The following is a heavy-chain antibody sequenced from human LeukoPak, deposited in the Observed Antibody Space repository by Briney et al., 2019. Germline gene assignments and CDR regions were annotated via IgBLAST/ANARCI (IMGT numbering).Heavy chain of an antibody. CDR2: IYYSGST. CDR1: GGSISSHY. D-gene: IGHD2-15*01. CDR3: AKYEPYCSGGSCYGWFDP. V-gene: IGHV4-59*11. Sequence: SETLSLTCSVSGGSISSHYWSWIRQPPGKGLEWIGYIYYSGSTKYNPSLKSRVTISVDTSRNQFSLKLSSVTAADTAVYYCAKYEPYCSGGSCYGWFDPWGQGTLVTVSS. J-gene: IGHJ5*02.